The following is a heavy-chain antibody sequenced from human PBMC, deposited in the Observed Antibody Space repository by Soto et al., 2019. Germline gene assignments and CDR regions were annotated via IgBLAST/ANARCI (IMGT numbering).Heavy chain of an antibody. D-gene: IGHD6-19*01. CDR1: GDSVSSNSAA. J-gene: IGHJ4*02. Sequence: SQTLSLTCGISGDSVSSNSAAWNWIRQSPSRGLEWLGRTYYRSRWYHDYAVSVKSRTTINPDTSRNQFSLQLSSVTPEDTAVYYCAREVAGTYFFDYWGQGTLVTVSS. V-gene: IGHV6-1*01. CDR2: TYYRSRWYH. CDR3: AREVAGTYFFDY.